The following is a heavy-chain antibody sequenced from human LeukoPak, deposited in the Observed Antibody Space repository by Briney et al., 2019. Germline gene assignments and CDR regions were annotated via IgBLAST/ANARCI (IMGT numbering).Heavy chain of an antibody. V-gene: IGHV1-2*02. J-gene: IGHJ4*02. CDR1: GYTFTGYY. D-gene: IGHD6-13*01. CDR2: INPNSGGT. Sequence: ASVKVSCKASGYTFTGYYMHWVRQAPGQGLEWMGWINPNSGGTNYAQRFQGRVTMTRDTSISTAYMELSRLRSDDTAVYYCARNVYSSSWYLGIDYWGQGTLVTVSS. CDR3: ARNVYSSSWYLGIDY.